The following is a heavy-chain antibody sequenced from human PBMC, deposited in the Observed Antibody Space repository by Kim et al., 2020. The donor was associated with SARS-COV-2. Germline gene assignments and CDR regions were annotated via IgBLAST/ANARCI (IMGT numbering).Heavy chain of an antibody. D-gene: IGHD5-12*01. V-gene: IGHV3-23*05. Sequence: YYAGSVRGRFTISRDNSQNTLSLQMSSLRAGDTAVYYCAKALVATTSYFDYWGQGTLVTVSS. J-gene: IGHJ4*02. CDR3: AKALVATTSYFDY.